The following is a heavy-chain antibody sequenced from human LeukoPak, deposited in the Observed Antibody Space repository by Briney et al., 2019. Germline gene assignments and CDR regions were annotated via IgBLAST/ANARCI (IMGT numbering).Heavy chain of an antibody. CDR3: ARIYCSSTSCYYFDY. J-gene: IGHJ4*02. CDR2: INPNRGGT. CDR1: GYTFTGYY. V-gene: IGHV1-2*02. D-gene: IGHD2-2*01. Sequence: ASVKVSCKASGYTFTGYYIHWVRQAPGQGLEWIVWINPNRGGTNYAQKFQGRLTMTRDTSISIVYMELSRLRSDDTAMYYCARIYCSSTSCYYFDYWGQGTLVTVSS.